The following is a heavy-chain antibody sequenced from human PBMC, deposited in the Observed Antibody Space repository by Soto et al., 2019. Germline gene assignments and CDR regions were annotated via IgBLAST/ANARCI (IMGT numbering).Heavy chain of an antibody. CDR1: GWSFVDAG. J-gene: IGHJ4*02. Sequence: GRSMRLPWAASGWSFVDAGVHWVRQAPGKGLEWVGRIRSYPTGGTTDYATRVKGRFSISRDDSKNTVYLQMSSLKPDDTVVYFCSAEPHGDYSNSFDYCCQGLPVTVS. V-gene: IGHV3-15*07. D-gene: IGHD4-4*01. CDR2: IRSYPTGGTT. CDR3: SAEPHGDYSNSFDY.